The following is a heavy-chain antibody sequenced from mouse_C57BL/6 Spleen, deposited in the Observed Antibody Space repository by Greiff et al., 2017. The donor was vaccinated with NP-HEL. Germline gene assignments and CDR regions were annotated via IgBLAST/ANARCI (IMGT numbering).Heavy chain of an antibody. Sequence: EVKVVESGGGLVKPGGSLKLSCAASGFTFSDYGMHWVRQAPEKGLEWVAYISSGSSTIYYADTVKGRFTISRDNAKNTLFLQMTSLRSEDTAMYYCARGNDGYYVLGFDYWGQGTTLTVSS. J-gene: IGHJ2*01. CDR3: ARGNDGYYVLGFDY. CDR2: ISSGSSTI. CDR1: GFTFSDYG. D-gene: IGHD2-3*01. V-gene: IGHV5-17*01.